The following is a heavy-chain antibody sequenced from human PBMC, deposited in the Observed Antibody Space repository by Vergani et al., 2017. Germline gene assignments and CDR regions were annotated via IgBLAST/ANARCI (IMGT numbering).Heavy chain of an antibody. J-gene: IGHJ4*02. CDR1: GFTFDDYG. CDR3: ARDGTASSTSFLTH. D-gene: IGHD2-2*01. Sequence: EVQLVESGGGVVRPGGSLRLSCAASGFTFDDYGMNWVRQAPGKGLEWVSSISSSSSYIYYADSVKGRFTISRDNAKNSLYLQMNSLRAEDTAVYYCARDGTASSTSFLTHWGQGTLVTVSS. V-gene: IGHV3-21*01. CDR2: ISSSSSYI.